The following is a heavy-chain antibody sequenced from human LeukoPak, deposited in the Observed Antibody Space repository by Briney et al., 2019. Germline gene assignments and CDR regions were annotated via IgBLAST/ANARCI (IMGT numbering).Heavy chain of an antibody. CDR1: GYTFTSYG. Sequence: GASVKVSCKASGYTFTSYGISWVRQAPGQGLEWMGWISAYNGNTNYAQKLQGRVTMTTDTSTSAAYMELRSLRSDDTAVYYCARAPAVDWYQLLLPRFAPWGQEPWVTVP. V-gene: IGHV1-18*01. CDR2: ISAYNGNT. CDR3: ARAPAVDWYQLLLPRFAP. J-gene: IGHJ5*02. D-gene: IGHD2-2*01.